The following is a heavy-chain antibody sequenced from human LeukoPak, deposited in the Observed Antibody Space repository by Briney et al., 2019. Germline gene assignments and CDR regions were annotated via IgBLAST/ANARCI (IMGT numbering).Heavy chain of an antibody. CDR2: INSDGSST. CDR3: ARGNVVSPPDY. V-gene: IGHV3-74*01. CDR1: GLTFSSYW. Sequence: PGRSLRLSCAASGLTFSSYWMHWVRQAPGKGLVWVSRINSDGSSTSYADSVKGRFTISRDNAKNTLYLQMNSLRAEDTAVYYCARGNVVSPPDYWGQGTLITVSS. J-gene: IGHJ4*02. D-gene: IGHD2-8*01.